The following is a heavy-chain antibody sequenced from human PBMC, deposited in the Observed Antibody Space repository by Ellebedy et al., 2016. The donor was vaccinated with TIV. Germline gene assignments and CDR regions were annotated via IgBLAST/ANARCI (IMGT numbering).Heavy chain of an antibody. D-gene: IGHD3-22*01. CDR2: IYYSGST. CDR1: GGSISSSSYY. CDR3: ARHPAYYYDSSGYTDY. Sequence: MPSETLSLTCTVSGGSISSSSYYWGWIRQPPGKGLEWIGSIYYSGSTYYNPSLKSRVTISVDTSKNQFSLKLSSVTAADTAVYYCARHPAYYYDSSGYTDYWGQGTLVTVSS. J-gene: IGHJ4*02. V-gene: IGHV4-39*01.